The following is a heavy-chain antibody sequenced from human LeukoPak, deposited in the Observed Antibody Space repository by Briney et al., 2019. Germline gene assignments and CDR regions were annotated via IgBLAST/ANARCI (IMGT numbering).Heavy chain of an antibody. CDR1: GYAFTSYD. D-gene: IGHD3-10*01. Sequence: ASVKVSCKASGYAFTSYDINWVRQATGQGLEWMGWMNPNSGNTGYAQKFQGRVTMTRNTSISTAYMELSSLRSEDTAVYYCASGVWLGESTDYCGQGTLVTVSS. V-gene: IGHV1-8*01. CDR3: ASGVWLGESTDY. J-gene: IGHJ4*02. CDR2: MNPNSGNT.